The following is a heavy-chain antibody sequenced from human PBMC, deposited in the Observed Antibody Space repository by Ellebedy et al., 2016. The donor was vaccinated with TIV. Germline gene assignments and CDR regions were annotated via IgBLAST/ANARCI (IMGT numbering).Heavy chain of an antibody. CDR1: GFTFSSYG. D-gene: IGHD3-22*01. Sequence: GGSLRLXXAASGFTFSSYGMHWVRQAPGKGLEWVAVISYDGSNKYYADSVKGRFTISRDNSKNTLYLQMNSLRAEDTAVYYCARAYDSSGYSRYWGQGTLVTVSS. CDR3: ARAYDSSGYSRY. V-gene: IGHV3-30*03. J-gene: IGHJ4*02. CDR2: ISYDGSNK.